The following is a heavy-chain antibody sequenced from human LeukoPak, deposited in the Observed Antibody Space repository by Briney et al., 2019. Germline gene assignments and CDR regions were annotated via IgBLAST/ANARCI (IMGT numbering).Heavy chain of an antibody. V-gene: IGHV4-39*01. J-gene: IGHJ5*02. Sequence: SETLSLTCTVSGGSIRSSSYYWGWIRQPPGKGLEWIGSIYYSGSTYYNPSLKSRVTISVDTSKNQFSLKLSSVTAADTAVYYCARGDCSGGSCYSWHQKNWFDPWGQGTLVTVFS. CDR2: IYYSGST. D-gene: IGHD2-15*01. CDR1: GGSIRSSSYY. CDR3: ARGDCSGGSCYSWHQKNWFDP.